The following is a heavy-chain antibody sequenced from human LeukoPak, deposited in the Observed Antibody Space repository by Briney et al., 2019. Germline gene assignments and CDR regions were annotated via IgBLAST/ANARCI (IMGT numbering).Heavy chain of an antibody. Sequence: GGSLRLSCAASGFTFSNYWMSWVRQAPGKGLEWVSAISGSGGGTYYTDSVKGRFTISRDNSKNTLYLQMNSLRVEDTAVYYCAKGESHASAWYFDSWGQGTLVTVSS. D-gene: IGHD6-19*01. J-gene: IGHJ4*02. CDR2: ISGSGGGT. CDR3: AKGESHASAWYFDS. CDR1: GFTFSNYW. V-gene: IGHV3-23*01.